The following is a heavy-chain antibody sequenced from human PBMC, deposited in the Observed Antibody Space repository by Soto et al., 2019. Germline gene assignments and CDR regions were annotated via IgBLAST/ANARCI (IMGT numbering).Heavy chain of an antibody. Sequence: QVQLVQSGAEVKKPGASVKVSCKASGYTFTNYEINWVRQATGQGLEWMGWMNPGSGNTGYAHKFHGRVTMTGNISISTAYMELSRLGSDDTAIYYCARMAASVSLNWFDPWGQGTLVTVSS. CDR3: ARMAASVSLNWFDP. D-gene: IGHD3-16*02. CDR2: MNPGSGNT. J-gene: IGHJ5*02. CDR1: GYTFTNYE. V-gene: IGHV1-8*01.